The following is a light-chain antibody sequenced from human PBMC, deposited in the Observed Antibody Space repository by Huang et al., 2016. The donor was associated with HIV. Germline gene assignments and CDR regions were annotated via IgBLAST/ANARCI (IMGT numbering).Light chain of an antibody. V-gene: IGKV2-30*02. CDR3: MQGTFWYT. CDR1: QSLVHSDGNTY. CDR2: KVS. J-gene: IGKJ2*01. Sequence: DVVMTQSPVSLPVTLGQLASISCRSSQSLVHSDGNTYVNWFHQRPGQSPRRLIYKVSNRDSGVPDRFSGSGSGTDFTLKISRVEAEDVGVYYCMQGTFWYTFGQGTKVEIK.